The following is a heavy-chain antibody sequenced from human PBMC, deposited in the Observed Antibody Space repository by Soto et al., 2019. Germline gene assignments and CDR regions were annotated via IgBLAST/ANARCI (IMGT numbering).Heavy chain of an antibody. CDR1: GGSISSSSYY. Sequence: PSETLSLTCTVSGGSISSSSYYWGWIRQPPGKGLERIGSIYYSGSTYYNPSLKSRVTISVDTSKNQFSLKLSSVTAADTAVYYCARSDDYGDSTPSFIPYGMDVWGQGTTVTVSS. D-gene: IGHD4-17*01. CDR2: IYYSGST. V-gene: IGHV4-39*01. CDR3: ARSDDYGDSTPSFIPYGMDV. J-gene: IGHJ6*02.